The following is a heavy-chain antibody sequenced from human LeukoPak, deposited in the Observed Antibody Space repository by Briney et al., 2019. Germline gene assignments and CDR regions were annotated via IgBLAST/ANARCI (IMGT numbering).Heavy chain of an antibody. CDR1: GFTFSSYA. Sequence: GGSLRLSCAASGFTFSSYAMSWVRQAPGKGLEGGSAISGSGGSTYYADSVKGRFTISSDNTKNTLYLQSVSLGDEDVAVYDGAKWGPSSLTYYFDYWGQGTLVTVSS. V-gene: IGHV3-23*01. CDR3: AKWGPSSLTYYFDY. D-gene: IGHD2-2*01. CDR2: ISGSGGST. J-gene: IGHJ4*02.